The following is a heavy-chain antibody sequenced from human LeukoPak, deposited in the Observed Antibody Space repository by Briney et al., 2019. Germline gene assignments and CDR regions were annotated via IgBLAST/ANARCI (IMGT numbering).Heavy chain of an antibody. V-gene: IGHV3-9*01. Sequence: GGSLRLSCAGSGFIFNNYAMHGVRQPPGKGLEWVSGISWNSGSIDYADSVKGRFTISRDNAKNSLYLQMNSLRVEDTAFYYCAKDNRRHYTSGPNPDSLHWGQGALVTVSS. D-gene: IGHD6-19*01. J-gene: IGHJ4*02. CDR2: ISWNSGSI. CDR1: GFIFNNYA. CDR3: AKDNRRHYTSGPNPDSLH.